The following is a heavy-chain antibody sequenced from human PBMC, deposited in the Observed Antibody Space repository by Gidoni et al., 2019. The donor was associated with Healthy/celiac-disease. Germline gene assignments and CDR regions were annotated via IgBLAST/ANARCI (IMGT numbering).Heavy chain of an antibody. D-gene: IGHD4-17*01. CDR3: ARVPGNDYGAFDI. V-gene: IGHV3-30-3*01. CDR1: RFTFSDYA. CDR2: ISYDGNNK. Sequence: QVQLVESGGGVVQPGRSLRLSCASPRFTFSDYAMHWVRQAPGKGLEWVAVISYDGNNKYYADSVKGRFTFSRDNSKNTLYLQMNSLRAEDTAVYYCARVPGNDYGAFDIWGQGTMVTVSS. J-gene: IGHJ3*02.